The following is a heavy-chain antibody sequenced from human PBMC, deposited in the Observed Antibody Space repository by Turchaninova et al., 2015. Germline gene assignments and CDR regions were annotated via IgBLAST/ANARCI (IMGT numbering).Heavy chain of an antibody. CDR1: GFTFNRQG. J-gene: IGHJ5*02. D-gene: IGHD2/OR15-2a*01. CDR2: ISGNGDIT. Sequence: DVQLVESGGGLVQPGGSLRLSCSASGFTFNRQGMHWVRQAPGEGLELVSAISGNGDITYYADSVTGGCIISRDNSKNTMYLQMSSLREEDTAMYYCVTGAAFYYDAWGQGVLITVSS. CDR3: VTGAAFYYDA. V-gene: IGHV3-64D*06.